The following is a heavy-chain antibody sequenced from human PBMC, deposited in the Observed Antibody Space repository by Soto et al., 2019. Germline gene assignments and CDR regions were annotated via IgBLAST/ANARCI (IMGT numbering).Heavy chain of an antibody. CDR2: IGRTGGPI. V-gene: IGHV3-11*01. J-gene: IGHJ2*01. D-gene: IGHD1-26*01. Sequence: QVQLVESGGGLVKPGGSLRLSCAASGFAFSDHYMSWIRQAPGKGLECVSYIGRTGGPIFCGDSVKGRFTVSRDDAKNLLYLQMNSLGDEDTAVYYCARTVGAGPFGFFNLWGRGTLVTVSS. CDR1: GFAFSDHY. CDR3: ARTVGAGPFGFFNL.